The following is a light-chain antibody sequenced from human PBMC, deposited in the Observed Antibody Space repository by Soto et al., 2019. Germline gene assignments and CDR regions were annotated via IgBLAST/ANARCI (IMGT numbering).Light chain of an antibody. V-gene: IGKV3-20*01. Sequence: EIVLTQSPGTLSLSPGERATLSCRASQIVSSNYLAWYHQKPGQAPRLLIYGASTRATGIPARFSGSGSGTEFTLTISSLQSEDFAVYYCQQSGRSPRTFGQGTKVDIK. CDR1: QIVSSNY. CDR2: GAS. CDR3: QQSGRSPRT. J-gene: IGKJ1*01.